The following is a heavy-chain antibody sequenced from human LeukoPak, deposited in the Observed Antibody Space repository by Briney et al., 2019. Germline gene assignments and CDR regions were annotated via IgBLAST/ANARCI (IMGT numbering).Heavy chain of an antibody. CDR3: ARDRGGLDAFDI. Sequence: SETLSLTCTVSGGSISSYYWSWIRQSPGKGLEWIGNIHRSGNIYYNVSLKSRVTISVHTSNNQFSLNLNSVTAADTAVYYCARDRGGLDAFDIWGQGTMVTVSS. J-gene: IGHJ3*02. CDR2: IHRSGNI. V-gene: IGHV4-4*08. D-gene: IGHD3-10*01. CDR1: GGSISSYY.